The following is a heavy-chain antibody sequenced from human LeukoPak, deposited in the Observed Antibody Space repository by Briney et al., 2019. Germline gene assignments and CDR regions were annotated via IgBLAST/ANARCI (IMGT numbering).Heavy chain of an antibody. V-gene: IGHV1-3*01. D-gene: IGHD6-19*01. CDR3: ARPRGRGSGWGGWYFDL. J-gene: IGHJ2*01. CDR2: INACNGKT. Sequence: GASVKVSCKASGYTFTSYAMHGVGQAPGQRGEGMGWINACNGKTKYSQKFQGRVTITRDTSASTAYMELSSLRSEDTAVCYCARPRGRGSGWGGWYFDLWGRGTLVTVSS. CDR1: GYTFTSYA.